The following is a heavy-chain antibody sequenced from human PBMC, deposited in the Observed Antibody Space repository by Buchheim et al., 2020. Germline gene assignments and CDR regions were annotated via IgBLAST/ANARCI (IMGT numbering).Heavy chain of an antibody. CDR3: ASCTGSSWYEDGYYYYYMDV. CDR1: GGTFSSYA. J-gene: IGHJ6*03. D-gene: IGHD6-13*01. CDR2: IIPIFGTA. Sequence: QVQLVQSGAEVKKPGSSVKVSCKASGGTFSSYAISWVRQAPGQGLEWMGGIIPIFGTANYAQKFQGRVTITADKSTSTAYMELSSLRSEDTVVYYCASCTGSSWYEDGYYYYYMDVWGKGTT. V-gene: IGHV1-69*06.